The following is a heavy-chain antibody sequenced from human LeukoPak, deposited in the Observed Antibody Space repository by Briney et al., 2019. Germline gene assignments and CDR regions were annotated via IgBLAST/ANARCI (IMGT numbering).Heavy chain of an antibody. J-gene: IGHJ3*02. CDR2: ISWNSGTI. V-gene: IGHV3-9*01. CDR3: AKDMMAIVGATTSAFDI. Sequence: GGSLRLSCAASGVTFDDYAMHWVRQAPGSGLEWVSGISWNSGTIVYADSVKDRFTISRDNAKNSLYLQMNSLRVEDTALYYCAKDMMAIVGATTSAFDIWGQGTMVTVSS. D-gene: IGHD1-26*01. CDR1: GVTFDDYA.